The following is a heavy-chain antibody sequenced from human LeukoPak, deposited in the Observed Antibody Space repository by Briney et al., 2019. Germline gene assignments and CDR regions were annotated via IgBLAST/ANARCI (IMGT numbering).Heavy chain of an antibody. D-gene: IGHD3-16*02. CDR3: ARSLYDYVWGSYLFDY. CDR2: MNPNSGNT. Sequence: ASVKVSCKASGYTFTSYDINWVRQATGQGLEWMGWMNPNSGNTGYAQKFQGRVTMTRNTSISTAYMELSSLRSEDTAVYYCARSLYDYVWGSYLFDYWGQGTLVTVSS. CDR1: GYTFTSYD. J-gene: IGHJ4*02. V-gene: IGHV1-8*01.